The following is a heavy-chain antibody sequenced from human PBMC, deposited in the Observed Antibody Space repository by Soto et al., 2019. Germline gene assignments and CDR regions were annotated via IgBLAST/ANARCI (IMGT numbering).Heavy chain of an antibody. V-gene: IGHV1-69*13. CDR2: IIPIFGTA. CDR1: GGTFSSYA. J-gene: IGHJ4*02. Sequence: GASVKVSCKASGGTFSSYAISWVRQAPGQGLEWMGGIIPIFGTANYAQKFQGRVTITADESTSTAYMELSSLRSEDTAVYCCARAEMATMEGFYFDYWGQGTLVTVSS. CDR3: ARAEMATMEGFYFDY. D-gene: IGHD5-12*01.